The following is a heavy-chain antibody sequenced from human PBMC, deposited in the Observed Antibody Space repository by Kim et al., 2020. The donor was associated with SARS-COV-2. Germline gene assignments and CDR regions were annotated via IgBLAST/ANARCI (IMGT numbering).Heavy chain of an antibody. CDR3: AKDGYPSEHSRGWYFVY. V-gene: IGHV3-23*01. Sequence: GGSLRLSCAASGFTFSSYAMGWVRQAPGKGLEWVSGISGSGSSTYYADSVKGRFTISRDKSKNTLYLQMKSLRVEDTALYYCAKDGYPSEHSRGWYFVY. CDR2: ISGSGSST. D-gene: IGHD6-19*01. CDR1: GFTFSSYA. J-gene: IGHJ4*01.